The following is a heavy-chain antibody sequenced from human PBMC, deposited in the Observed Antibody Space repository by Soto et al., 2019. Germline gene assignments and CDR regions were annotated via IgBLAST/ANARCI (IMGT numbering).Heavy chain of an antibody. D-gene: IGHD3-16*01. CDR2: IYYSGST. J-gene: IGHJ6*02. CDR3: AREGATHYSDYYGTDV. V-gene: IGHV4-30-4*01. CDR1: GGSISSGDSY. Sequence: QVQLQESGPGLVKPSQTLSLTCTVSGGSISSGDSYWSWIRQSPGKGLEWIGYIYYSGSTYYNPSLASRVTISVDTSKNQFSLKLNSVTAADTAVYYCAREGATHYSDYYGTDVWGQGTTVTVAS.